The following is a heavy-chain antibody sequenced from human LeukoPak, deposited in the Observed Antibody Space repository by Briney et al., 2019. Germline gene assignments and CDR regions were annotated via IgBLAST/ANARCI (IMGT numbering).Heavy chain of an antibody. D-gene: IGHD1-26*01. Sequence: GASVKVSCKASGYSFSSYGITWVRQAPGQGLEWMGWISGYNGNTKYAQKFQGRVTMTTDTSTGKTYMDLRSLRIDDTAVYYCARGGSYHPADYWGQGTLVTVSS. CDR1: GYSFSSYG. J-gene: IGHJ4*02. V-gene: IGHV1-18*01. CDR3: ARGGSYHPADY. CDR2: ISGYNGNT.